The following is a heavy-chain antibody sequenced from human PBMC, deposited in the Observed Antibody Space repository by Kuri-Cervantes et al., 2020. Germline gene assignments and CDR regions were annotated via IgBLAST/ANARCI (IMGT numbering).Heavy chain of an antibody. J-gene: IGHJ4*02. D-gene: IGHD5-18*01. CDR1: GFTFSSYG. Sequence: GESLKISCAASGFTFSSYGMHWVRQAPGKGLEWVAVISYDGSNKYYADSVKGRFTISRDNSKNTLYLQMNSLRAEDTAVYYCAKADPPCTAMVEDYFDYWGQGTLVTVSS. V-gene: IGHV3-30*18. CDR3: AKADPPCTAMVEDYFDY. CDR2: ISYDGSNK.